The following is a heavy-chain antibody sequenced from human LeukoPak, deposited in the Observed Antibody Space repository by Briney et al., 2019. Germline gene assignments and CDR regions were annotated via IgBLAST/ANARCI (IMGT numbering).Heavy chain of an antibody. D-gene: IGHD6-19*01. CDR3: ARGEQWLVGPVN. CDR2: IYYSGST. J-gene: IGHJ4*02. V-gene: IGHV4-59*01. CDR1: GGSISSYY. Sequence: SETLSLTCTVSGGSISSYYWSWIRQPPGKGLEWIGYIYYSGSTNYNPSLKSRVTISVDTSKNQFSLKLSSVTAADTAVYYCARGEQWLVGPVNWGQGTLVTVSS.